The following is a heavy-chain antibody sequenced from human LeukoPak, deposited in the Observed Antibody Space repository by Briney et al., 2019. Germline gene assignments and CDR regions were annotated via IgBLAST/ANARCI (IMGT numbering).Heavy chain of an antibody. J-gene: IGHJ5*02. V-gene: IGHV3-9*01. D-gene: IGHD3-9*01. CDR1: GFTFDDYA. Sequence: SLRLSCAASGFTFDDYALHWVRQAPGKGLEWVSGISWNSGSIGYADSVKGRFTISRDNAKNSLYLQMNSLRAEDTALYYCAKDKRDILTGYNWFDPWGQGTLVTVSS. CDR3: AKDKRDILTGYNWFDP. CDR2: ISWNSGSI.